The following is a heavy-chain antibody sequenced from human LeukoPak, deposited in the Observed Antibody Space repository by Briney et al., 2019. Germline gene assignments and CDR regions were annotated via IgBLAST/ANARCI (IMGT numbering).Heavy chain of an antibody. CDR3: ARGVVADRGYFDY. J-gene: IGHJ4*02. CDR1: GGTFSSYT. CDR2: IIPILGIA. V-gene: IGHV1-69*02. Sequence: SVKVSCKASGGTFSSYTISWVRQAPGQGLEWMGRIIPILGIANYAQKFQGRVTITADKSTSTAHMELSSLRSEDTAVYYCARGVVADRGYFDYWGQGTLVTVSS. D-gene: IGHD6-6*01.